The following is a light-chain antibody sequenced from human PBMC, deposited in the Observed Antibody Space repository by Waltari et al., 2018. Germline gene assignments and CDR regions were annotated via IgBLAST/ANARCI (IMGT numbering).Light chain of an antibody. CDR1: QNMNSF. CDR2: AAS. CDR3: QQSDDTPYT. V-gene: IGKV1-39*01. Sequence: DIQMTQSPSSLSASVGDRVTVTCRASQNMNSFLNWYQQIPGKPPKPLIFAASRLQRGVPSRFSGRGSGTDFTLTISSLQPEDFATYYCQQSDDTPYTFGQGTKLQIK. J-gene: IGKJ2*01.